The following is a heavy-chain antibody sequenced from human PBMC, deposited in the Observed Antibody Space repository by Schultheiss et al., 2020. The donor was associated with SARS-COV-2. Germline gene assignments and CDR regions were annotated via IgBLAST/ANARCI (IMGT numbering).Heavy chain of an antibody. CDR3: ARDNTFDI. Sequence: GESLKISCAASGFTFSDYGMHWVRQAPGKGLEWVAVISYDGSNKYYADSVKGRFTISRDNAKNSLYLQMNSLRAEDTAVYYCARDNTFDIWGQGTMVTVSS. D-gene: IGHD2-2*02. CDR1: GFTFSDYG. J-gene: IGHJ3*02. CDR2: ISYDGSNK. V-gene: IGHV3-30*12.